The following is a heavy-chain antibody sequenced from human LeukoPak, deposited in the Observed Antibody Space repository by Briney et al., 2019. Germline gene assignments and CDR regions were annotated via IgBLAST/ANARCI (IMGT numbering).Heavy chain of an antibody. D-gene: IGHD3-3*01. CDR1: GFTISSYA. Sequence: SGGSLRLSCAVSGFTISSYAMSWVRQAPGKGLEWVSAMSGSAGSTYYADSVKGRITISRDNSKNMLYLEMNSLRAEDTAVYYCAKDGERFLEWLPPLGYWGQGTLVTVSS. CDR2: MSGSAGST. J-gene: IGHJ4*02. V-gene: IGHV3-23*01. CDR3: AKDGERFLEWLPPLGY.